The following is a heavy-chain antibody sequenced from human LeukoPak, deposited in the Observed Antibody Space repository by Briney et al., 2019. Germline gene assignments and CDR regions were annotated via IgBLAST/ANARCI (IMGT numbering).Heavy chain of an antibody. Sequence: SETLSLTCAVYGGSFSGYYWSWIRQPPGKGLEWIGEINHSGSTNYNPSLKSRVTISVDTSKNQFSLKLSSVTAADTAVYYCARKSSGWCAHNWFDPWGQGTLVTVSS. D-gene: IGHD6-19*01. CDR2: INHSGST. CDR1: GGSFSGYY. CDR3: ARKSSGWCAHNWFDP. V-gene: IGHV4-34*01. J-gene: IGHJ5*02.